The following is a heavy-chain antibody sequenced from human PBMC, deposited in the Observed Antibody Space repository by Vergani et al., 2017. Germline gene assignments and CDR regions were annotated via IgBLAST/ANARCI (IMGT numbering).Heavy chain of an antibody. D-gene: IGHD4-17*01. Sequence: QVQLVQSGAEVKKPGASVKVSCKASGYTFTGYYMHWVRQAPGQGLEWMGWINPNSGGTNYAQKFQGRVTMTRYTSISTAYMELSRLRSDDTAVYYCAREDGDSYYYYGMDVWGQGTTVTVSS. V-gene: IGHV1-2*02. CDR2: INPNSGGT. CDR3: AREDGDSYYYYGMDV. CDR1: GYTFTGYY. J-gene: IGHJ6*02.